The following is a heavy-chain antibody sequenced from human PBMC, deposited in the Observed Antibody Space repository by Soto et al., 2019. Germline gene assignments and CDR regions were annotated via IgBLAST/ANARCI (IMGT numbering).Heavy chain of an antibody. CDR3: ARPKTIGAAAGKGWFDP. D-gene: IGHD6-13*01. Sequence: SETLSLTCAVSGGSISSGGYSWSWIRQPPGKGLERIGYFFYTGSTYYSPSLKSRLIISVDPSKNQFSLKLTSVTAADTAMYYCARPKTIGAAAGKGWFDPWGQGTLVTVSS. V-gene: IGHV4-30-2*03. J-gene: IGHJ5*02. CDR2: FFYTGST. CDR1: GGSISSGGYS.